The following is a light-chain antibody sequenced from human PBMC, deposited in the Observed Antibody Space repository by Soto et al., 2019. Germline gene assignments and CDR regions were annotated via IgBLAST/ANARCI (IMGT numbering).Light chain of an antibody. CDR3: QKYNMWPLA. J-gene: IGKJ1*01. V-gene: IGKV3-11*01. CDR2: DAS. Sequence: EIVLTQSPATLSLSPGDRATLSCRASQSVSRSLTWYQQKPGQAPGLLIYDASTRATGIPPRFSGSGSGTDFTLTISSLEPEDFAVYYCQKYNMWPLAFGQGTKVEVK. CDR1: QSVSRS.